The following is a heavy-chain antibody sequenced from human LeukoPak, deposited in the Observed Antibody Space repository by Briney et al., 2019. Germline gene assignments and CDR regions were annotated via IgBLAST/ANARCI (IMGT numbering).Heavy chain of an antibody. CDR2: INHSGST. CDR3: ARGCYDYVWGSYRTMNAFDI. Sequence: SETLSLTCAVYGGSFSGYYWSWIRQPPGKGLEWIGEINHSGSTNYNPSLKSRVTISVDTSKNQFSLKLSSVTADTAVYYCARGCYDYVWGSYRTMNAFDIWGQGTMVTVSS. CDR1: GGSFSGYY. J-gene: IGHJ3*02. D-gene: IGHD3-16*02. V-gene: IGHV4-34*01.